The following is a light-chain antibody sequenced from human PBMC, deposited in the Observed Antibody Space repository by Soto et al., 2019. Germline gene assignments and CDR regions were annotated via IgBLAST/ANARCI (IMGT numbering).Light chain of an antibody. V-gene: IGLV2-18*02. J-gene: IGLJ3*02. CDR3: SSYTSSSTWV. CDR1: SSDVGNYNR. Sequence: QSVLTQPPSVSGSPGQSVTISCTGTSSDVGNYNRVSWYQQPPGTAPKLMIYEVSNRPSGVPDRFSGSKSGNTASLTISELQAEDEADYYCSSYTSSSTWVFGGGTKLTVL. CDR2: EVS.